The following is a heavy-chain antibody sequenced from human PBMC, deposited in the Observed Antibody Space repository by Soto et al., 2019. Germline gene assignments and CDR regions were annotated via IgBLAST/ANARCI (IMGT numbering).Heavy chain of an antibody. CDR2: IYYSTSTYYNPSGST. Sequence: PSETLSLTCTVSGGSINTDSYYWGWIRQPPGKGLEWIGSIYYSTSTYYNPSGSTYYNPSLKSRVTISIDTSKNHFSLKPTSVTATDTAVYYCVRHKDRNCFDPWGQGTLVTVSS. J-gene: IGHJ5*02. V-gene: IGHV4-39*01. CDR3: VRHKDRNCFDP. CDR1: GGSINTDSYY.